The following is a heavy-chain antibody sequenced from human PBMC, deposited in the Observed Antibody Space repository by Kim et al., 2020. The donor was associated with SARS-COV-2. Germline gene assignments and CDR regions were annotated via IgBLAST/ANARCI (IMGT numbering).Heavy chain of an antibody. CDR2: IYYNGRT. Sequence: SETLSLTCTVSGGSISSGDYYWSWIRQSPGKGLEWIGYIYYNGRTNYNPSLKSRLTMSIDTSKNQLSLKMSSVTAADSAVYYCAREGGPSDYTLKDYYYGMDVWGQGTTVTVSS. V-gene: IGHV4-30-4*01. CDR1: GGSISSGDYY. J-gene: IGHJ6*02. CDR3: AREGGPSDYTLKDYYYGMDV. D-gene: IGHD3-10*01.